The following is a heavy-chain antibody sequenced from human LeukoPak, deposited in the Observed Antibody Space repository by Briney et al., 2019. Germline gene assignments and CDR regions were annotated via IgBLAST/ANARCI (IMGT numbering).Heavy chain of an antibody. CDR2: IYYSGST. V-gene: IGHV4-59*01. CDR1: GGSISSYY. D-gene: IGHD4-17*01. CDR3: ARVKTTVTGEYYFDY. J-gene: IGHJ4*02. Sequence: SETLCLTCTVSGGSISSYYWGWIPQPPGKGLEWIGYIYYSGSTNYNPSLKSRVTISVDTSKNQFSLKLSSVTAADTAVYYCARVKTTVTGEYYFDYWGQGTLVTVSS.